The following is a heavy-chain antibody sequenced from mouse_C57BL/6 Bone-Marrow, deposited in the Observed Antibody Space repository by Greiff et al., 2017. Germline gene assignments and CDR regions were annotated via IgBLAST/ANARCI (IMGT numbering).Heavy chain of an antibody. J-gene: IGHJ1*03. CDR3: ARRVHLSRYFDV. V-gene: IGHV5-6*01. D-gene: IGHD1-1*01. Sequence: EVQGVESGGDLVKPGGSLKLSCAASGFTFSSYGMSWVRQTPDKRLEWVVTISSGGSYTYYPDSVKGRFTISRDNAKNTLYLQMSSLKSEDTARYYCARRVHLSRYFDVWGTGTAVTVSS. CDR2: ISSGGSYT. CDR1: GFTFSSYG.